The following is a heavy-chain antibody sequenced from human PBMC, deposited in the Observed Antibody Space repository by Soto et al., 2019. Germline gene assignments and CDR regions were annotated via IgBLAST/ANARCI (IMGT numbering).Heavy chain of an antibody. J-gene: IGHJ4*02. CDR1: GASITDNNW. CDR3: ARDYSDSSGYYHLDY. D-gene: IGHD3-22*01. V-gene: IGHV4-4*02. CDR2: IYHSGST. Sequence: SETLSLTCDVSGASITDNNWWSWVRQPPGKALEWIGEIYHSGSTHYNPSLRSRVVISLDESKNQFSLSLTAVTAADTAVYYCARDYSDSSGYYHLDYWGQGTLVTVSS.